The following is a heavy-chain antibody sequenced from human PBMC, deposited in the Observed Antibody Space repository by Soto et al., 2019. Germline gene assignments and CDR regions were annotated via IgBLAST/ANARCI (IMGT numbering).Heavy chain of an antibody. CDR3: ALRSSALYNWFDP. V-gene: IGHV4-59*08. D-gene: IGHD2-15*01. J-gene: IGHJ5*02. CDR2: IYYSGST. CDR1: GGSISSYY. Sequence: PSETLSLTCTVSGGSISSYYWSWIRQPPGKGLEWIGYIYYSGSTNYNPSLKSRVTISVDTSKNQFSLKLSSVTAADTAVYYCALRSSALYNWFDPWGQGTLVTVSS.